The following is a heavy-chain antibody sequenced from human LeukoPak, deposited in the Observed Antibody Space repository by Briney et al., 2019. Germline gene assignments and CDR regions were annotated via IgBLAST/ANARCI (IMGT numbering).Heavy chain of an antibody. CDR1: GFTFSSYE. Sequence: GGSLRLSCAASGFTFSSYEMNWVRQAPGKGLEWVSYISSSGSTIYYADSVKGRFTISRDNAKNSLYLQMNSLRAEDTAVYYCARGVAAAGTGALSENWFDPWGQGTLVTVSS. CDR3: ARGVAAAGTGALSENWFDP. J-gene: IGHJ5*02. V-gene: IGHV3-48*03. CDR2: ISSSGSTI. D-gene: IGHD6-13*01.